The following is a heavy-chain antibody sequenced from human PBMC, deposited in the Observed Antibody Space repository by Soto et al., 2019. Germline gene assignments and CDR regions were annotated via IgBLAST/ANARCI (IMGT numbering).Heavy chain of an antibody. CDR1: GGSFSGYY. V-gene: IGHV4-34*01. CDR3: ARKGSSMVRGVIRRGAFDI. CDR2: INHSGST. Sequence: SETLSLTCAVYGGSFSGYYWSWIRQPPGKGLEWIGEINHSGSTNYNPSLKSRVTISVATSKNQFSLKVSSVTAADTAVYYCARKGSSMVRGVIRRGAFDIWGQGTMVTVSS. D-gene: IGHD3-10*01. J-gene: IGHJ3*02.